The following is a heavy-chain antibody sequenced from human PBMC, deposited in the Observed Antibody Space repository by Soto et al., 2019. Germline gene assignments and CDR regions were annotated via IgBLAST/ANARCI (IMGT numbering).Heavy chain of an antibody. Sequence: GGSLRLSCAASGLTVTSNFMTWVRQAPGKGLEWVSSISSSSSYIYYADSVKGRFTISRDNAKNSLYLQMNSLRAEDTAVYYCAARVAQGYWGQGTLVTVSS. V-gene: IGHV3-21*01. CDR2: ISSSSSYI. CDR1: GLTVTSNF. D-gene: IGHD3-3*01. J-gene: IGHJ4*02. CDR3: AARVAQGY.